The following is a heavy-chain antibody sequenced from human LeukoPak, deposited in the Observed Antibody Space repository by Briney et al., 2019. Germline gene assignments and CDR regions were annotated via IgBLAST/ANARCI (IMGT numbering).Heavy chain of an antibody. CDR2: ISYDGRNK. Sequence: PGGSLRLSCAASGFTFNTYGMHWVRQAPGKGLEWGAVISYDGRNKFDADSVKGRFTISRDNSENTLYLQMNSLIPEDTAVYYCAKGSAYGDYYYYGMDVWGQGTTVTVSS. CDR3: AKGSAYGDYYYYGMDV. D-gene: IGHD4-17*01. V-gene: IGHV3-30*18. J-gene: IGHJ6*02. CDR1: GFTFNTYG.